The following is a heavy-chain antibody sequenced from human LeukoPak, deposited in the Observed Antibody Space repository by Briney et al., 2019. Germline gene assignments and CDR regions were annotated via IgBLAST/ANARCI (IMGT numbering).Heavy chain of an antibody. V-gene: IGHV1-18*01. CDR2: ISAYNGNK. J-gene: IGHJ6*02. CDR1: GYTFTSYG. CDR3: ARIPRNYGDYPRPTYYYYYGMDV. Sequence: ASVKVSCKASGYTFTSYGISWVRQAPGQGLEWMGWISAYNGNKNYAQKLQGRVTMTTDTSTSTAYMELRSLRSDDTAVYYCARIPRNYGDYPRPTYYYYYGMDVWGQGTTVTVSS. D-gene: IGHD4-17*01.